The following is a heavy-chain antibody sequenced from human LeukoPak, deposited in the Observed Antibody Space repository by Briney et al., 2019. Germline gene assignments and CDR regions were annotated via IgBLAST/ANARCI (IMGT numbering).Heavy chain of an antibody. V-gene: IGHV1-2*02. CDR1: GYTFTGYY. CDR2: INPNSGGT. D-gene: IGHD3-3*01. CDR3: ARDFSSIFGVVIGYYMDV. J-gene: IGHJ6*03. Sequence: ASVKVSCKASGYTFTGYYMHWVRQAPGQGLEWMGWINPNSGGTNYAQKFQGRVTMTRDTSISTAYMELSRLRSDDTAVYYCARDFSSIFGVVIGYYMDVWGKGTTVTVS.